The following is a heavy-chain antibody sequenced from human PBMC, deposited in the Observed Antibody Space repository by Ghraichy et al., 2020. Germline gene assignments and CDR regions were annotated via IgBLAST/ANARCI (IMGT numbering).Heavy chain of an antibody. Sequence: SETLSLTCTVSGGSISSYYWSWIRQPPGKGLEWIGYIYYSGSTNYNPSLKSRVTISVDTSKNQFSLKLSSVTAADTAVYYCARDSPLSPTTVTTGRYDYYDGMDVWGQGTTVTVSS. CDR1: GGSISSYY. CDR2: IYYSGST. J-gene: IGHJ6*02. D-gene: IGHD4-17*01. CDR3: ARDSPLSPTTVTTGRYDYYDGMDV. V-gene: IGHV4-59*01.